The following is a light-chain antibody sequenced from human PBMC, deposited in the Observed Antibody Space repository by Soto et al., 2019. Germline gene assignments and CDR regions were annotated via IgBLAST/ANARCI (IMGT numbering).Light chain of an antibody. V-gene: IGLV1-51*01. J-gene: IGLJ2*01. Sequence: QSVLTQPPSVSAAPGQKVSISCSGSSSNIGSNYVSWYQHLPGTAPRLLIYDNNKRPSVIPDRFSGYKSGTSATLGITGLQTGDEDDYYCGTWDSSLRGVIFGGGTKLTVL. CDR3: GTWDSSLRGVI. CDR2: DNN. CDR1: SSNIGSNY.